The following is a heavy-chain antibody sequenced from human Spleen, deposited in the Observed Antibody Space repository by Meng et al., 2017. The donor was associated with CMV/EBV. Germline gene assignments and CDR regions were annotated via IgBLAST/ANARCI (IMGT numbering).Heavy chain of an antibody. J-gene: IGHJ4*02. CDR3: ARAGDSGYDYDY. D-gene: IGHD5-12*01. Sequence: SETLSLTCTVSGGSISSYYWSWIRQPPGKGLEWIGYIYYSGSTNYNPSLKSRVTISVDTSKNQFSLKPNSVTAADTAVYYCARAGDSGYDYDYWGQGTLVTVSS. V-gene: IGHV4-59*01. CDR2: IYYSGST. CDR1: GGSISSYY.